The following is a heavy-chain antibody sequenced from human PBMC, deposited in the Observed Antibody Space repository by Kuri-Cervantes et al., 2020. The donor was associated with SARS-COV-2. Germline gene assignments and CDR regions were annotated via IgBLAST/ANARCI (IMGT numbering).Heavy chain of an antibody. J-gene: IGHJ4*02. Sequence: GESLKIPCAASGFTFSSYGMHWVRQAPGKGLEWVSAISGSGGSTYYADSVKGRFTISRDNSKNTLYLQMNSLRAEDTAVYYCAKAGGYCSSTSCSQYGIPDYWGQGTLVTVSS. CDR3: AKAGGYCSSTSCSQYGIPDY. D-gene: IGHD2-2*01. V-gene: IGHV3-23*01. CDR2: ISGSGGST. CDR1: GFTFSSYG.